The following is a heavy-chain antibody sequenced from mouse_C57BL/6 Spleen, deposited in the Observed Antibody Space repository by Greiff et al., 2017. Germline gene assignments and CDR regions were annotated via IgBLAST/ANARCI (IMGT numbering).Heavy chain of an antibody. V-gene: IGHV14-1*01. CDR2: IDPVDGDT. J-gene: IGHJ3*01. CDR3: TTSLLGFAY. D-gene: IGHD2-10*01. Sequence: EVKPQESGAELVRPGASVKLSFTASGFHIQDFFMHWVKPRPEQGLEWIGRIDPVDGDTEYAPKFQGKATMTADTSTNTAYLQLNSLTSEDTAVYYCTTSLLGFAYWGQGTLVTVSA. CDR1: GFHIQDFF.